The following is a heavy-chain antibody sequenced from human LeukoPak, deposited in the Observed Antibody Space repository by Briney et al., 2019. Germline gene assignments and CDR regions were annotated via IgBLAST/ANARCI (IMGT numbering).Heavy chain of an antibody. Sequence: GGSLRLSCVASGFAVGSNYMSWVRQAPGKGLEWVSLIYSGGAIRYADSVKGRFIISRDSSKNTLFLQMNDLTVEDTARYYCARRPGNWGQGILVTVSS. J-gene: IGHJ4*02. D-gene: IGHD1-14*01. CDR1: GFAVGSNY. V-gene: IGHV3-53*01. CDR2: IYSGGAI. CDR3: ARRPGN.